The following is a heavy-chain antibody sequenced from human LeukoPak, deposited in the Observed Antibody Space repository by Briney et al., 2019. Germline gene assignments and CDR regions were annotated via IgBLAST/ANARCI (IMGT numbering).Heavy chain of an antibody. J-gene: IGHJ6*02. Sequence: PGGSLRLSCAAPGFTFSSYSMNWVRQAPGKGLEWVSSISSSSSYIYYADSVKGRFTISRDNAKTSLYLQMNSLIAKETAVYYCAREVTPCGSCYPLHYYYYYGMDVWGQGTTVTVSS. V-gene: IGHV3-21*01. CDR2: ISSSSSYI. D-gene: IGHD2-15*01. CDR1: GFTFSSYS. CDR3: AREVTPCGSCYPLHYYYYYGMDV.